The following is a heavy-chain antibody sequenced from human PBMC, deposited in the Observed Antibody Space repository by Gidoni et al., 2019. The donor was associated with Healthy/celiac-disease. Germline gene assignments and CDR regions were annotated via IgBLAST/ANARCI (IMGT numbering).Heavy chain of an antibody. CDR3: ARAFIVVVPAARPRYYYYYMDV. V-gene: IGHV1-69*01. Sequence: QVQLVQSGAEVKKPGSSVKVSCKASGGTFSSYALSWVRQAPGQGLEWMGGIIPIFGTANYAQKCQGRVTITADESTSTAYMELSSLRSEDTAVYYCARAFIVVVPAARPRYYYYYMDVWGKGTTVTVSS. D-gene: IGHD2-2*01. CDR1: GGTFSSYA. CDR2: IIPIFGTA. J-gene: IGHJ6*03.